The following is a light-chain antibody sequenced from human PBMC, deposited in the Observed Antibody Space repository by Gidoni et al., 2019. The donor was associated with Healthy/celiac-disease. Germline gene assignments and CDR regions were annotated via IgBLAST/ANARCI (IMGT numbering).Light chain of an antibody. Sequence: DTPLTQSPSSLSASVGDRATITCRASPSSSSYLHWYQQKPGKAPKPLIFAASSLQSGVPSRFSGSGSGTDFSLTISSLQPEDFVTYYCQQSYSTPQRTFGQGTKVEIK. CDR3: QQSYSTPQRT. CDR2: AAS. CDR1: PSSSSY. J-gene: IGKJ1*01. V-gene: IGKV1-39*01.